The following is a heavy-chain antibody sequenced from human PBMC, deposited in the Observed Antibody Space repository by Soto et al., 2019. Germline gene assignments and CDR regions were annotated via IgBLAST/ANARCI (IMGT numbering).Heavy chain of an antibody. Sequence: SVKVSCKASGGTFSSYAISWVRQAPGQGLEWMGGIIPIFGTANYAQKFQGRVTITADESTSTAYMELSSLRSEDTAVYYCARAPGSPFYYYDSSGYYPNCFDPCGQGTLVPVSS. CDR1: GGTFSSYA. J-gene: IGHJ5*02. CDR2: IIPIFGTA. V-gene: IGHV1-69*13. D-gene: IGHD3-22*01. CDR3: ARAPGSPFYYYDSSGYYPNCFDP.